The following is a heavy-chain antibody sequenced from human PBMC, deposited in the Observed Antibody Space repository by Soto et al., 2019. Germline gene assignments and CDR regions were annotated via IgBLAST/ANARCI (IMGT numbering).Heavy chain of an antibody. CDR3: AKGIGPEYYYYGMDV. V-gene: IGHV3-43*01. CDR2: ISWDGGST. CDR1: GFTFDDYT. J-gene: IGHJ6*02. Sequence: PGGSLRLFCAASGFTFDDYTMHWVRQAPGKGLEWVSLISWDGGSTYYADSVKGRFTISRDNSKNSLYLQMNSLRTEDTALYYCAKGIGPEYYYYGMDVWGQGTTVTVSS.